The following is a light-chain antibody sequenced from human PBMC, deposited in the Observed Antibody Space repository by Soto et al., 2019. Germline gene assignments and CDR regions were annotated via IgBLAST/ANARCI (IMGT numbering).Light chain of an antibody. CDR2: DVS. Sequence: QSALTQPRSVSGSPRQSVTISCTGTNSDIAGYNYVSWYQQHPGKAPKLMIYDVSKRPSGVPDRFSGSKSGNTASLSISGLQAEDEADYYCGSYAGSYSWVFGGGTKVTVL. CDR3: GSYAGSYSWV. CDR1: NSDIAGYNY. V-gene: IGLV2-11*01. J-gene: IGLJ3*02.